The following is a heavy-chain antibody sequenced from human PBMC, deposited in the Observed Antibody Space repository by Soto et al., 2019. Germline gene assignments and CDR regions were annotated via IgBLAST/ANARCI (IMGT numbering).Heavy chain of an antibody. CDR2: ISSSTTK. V-gene: IGHV3-48*01. CDR3: ARDGCSGSNCLNWFDP. J-gene: IGHJ5*02. D-gene: IGHD2-15*01. CDR1: GFTFSSYS. Sequence: EVQLVESGGGLVQPGGSLRLSCAASGFTFSSYSMNWVRQAPGKGLGWVSYISSSTTKYYADSVKGRFTISRDNAKNSLYLQMNSLRAEDTAVYYCARDGCSGSNCLNWFDPWGQGTLVTVSS.